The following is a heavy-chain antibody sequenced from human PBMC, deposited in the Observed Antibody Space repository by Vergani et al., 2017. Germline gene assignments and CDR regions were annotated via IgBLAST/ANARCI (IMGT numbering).Heavy chain of an antibody. Sequence: EVQLVQSGAEVKKPGESLKISCEGSGYTFTDYWVGWVRQKPGKGLEWMGVVYARDSITRYSLSFEGQVTISADKSINTAYLEWDSLRASDSAMYYCVRCPYGSGSYYDYWGQGTLVTVSS. V-gene: IGHV5-51*01. CDR2: VYARDSIT. J-gene: IGHJ4*02. CDR1: GYTFTDYW. D-gene: IGHD3-10*01. CDR3: VRCPYGSGSYYDY.